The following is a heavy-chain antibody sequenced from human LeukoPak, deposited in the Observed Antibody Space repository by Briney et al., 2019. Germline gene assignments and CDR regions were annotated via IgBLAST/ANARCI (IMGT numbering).Heavy chain of an antibody. V-gene: IGHV3-30*18. CDR1: GFTFSSYG. J-gene: IGHJ4*02. CDR2: ISYDGSNK. D-gene: IGHD5-12*01. Sequence: GGSLRLSCAASGFTFSSYGMHWVRQAPGKGLEWVAVISYDGSNKYYADSVKGRFTISRDNSKNTLYLQMNSLRAEDTAVYYCAKDRYSGKYYFDYWGQGTLVTVSS. CDR3: AKDRYSGKYYFDY.